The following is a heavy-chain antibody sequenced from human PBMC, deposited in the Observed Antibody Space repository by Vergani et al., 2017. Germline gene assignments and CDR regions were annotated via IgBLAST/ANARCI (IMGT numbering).Heavy chain of an antibody. Sequence: QVQLQESGPGLVKPSETLSLTCDVSGGSVTSTSYHWAWIRLPPGKGLEWIGSLYNPGKTYYNSSLESRLSLSVDTSTNQFVMRLNSVTAADTAVYYCARSLADYDSGWYSPGWFDPWGGGITAIVSS. CDR2: LYNPGKT. CDR3: ARSLADYDSGWYSPGWFDP. D-gene: IGHD6-19*01. V-gene: IGHV4-39*01. CDR1: GGSVTSTSYH. J-gene: IGHJ5*02.